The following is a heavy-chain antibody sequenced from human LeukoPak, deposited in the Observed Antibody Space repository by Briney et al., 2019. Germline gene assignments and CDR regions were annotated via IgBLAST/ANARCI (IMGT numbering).Heavy chain of an antibody. D-gene: IGHD4-17*01. CDR3: ARANDYGDYLYYYYYYMDV. CDR2: INPNSGGT. V-gene: IGHV1-2*02. Sequence: ASVKVSCKASGYTFTGYYMHWVRQAPGQGLEWMGWINPNSGGTNYAQKFQGRVTMTRDTSISTAYMELSRLRSDDTAVYYCARANDYGDYLYYYYYYMDVWGKGTTVTISS. J-gene: IGHJ6*03. CDR1: GYTFTGYY.